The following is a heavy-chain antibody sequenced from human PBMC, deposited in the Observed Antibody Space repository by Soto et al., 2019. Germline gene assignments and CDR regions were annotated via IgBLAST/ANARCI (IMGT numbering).Heavy chain of an antibody. J-gene: IGHJ6*02. V-gene: IGHV1-2*04. CDR1: GYTFTGYY. D-gene: IGHD2-2*01. CDR2: INPNSGGT. Sequence: ASVKVSCKASGYTFTGYYMHWVRQAPGQGLEWMGWINPNSGGTNYAQKFQGWVTMTRDTSISTAYMELSRLRSDDTAVYYCARDFTPSYCSSTSCYPGVYGMDVWGQGTTVTVSS. CDR3: ARDFTPSYCSSTSCYPGVYGMDV.